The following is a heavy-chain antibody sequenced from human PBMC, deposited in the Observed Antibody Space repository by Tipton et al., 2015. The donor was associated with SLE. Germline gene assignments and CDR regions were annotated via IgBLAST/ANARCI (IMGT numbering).Heavy chain of an antibody. Sequence: SLRLSCAASGFTFSSYSMNWVRQAPGKGLEWVSYISSSSSTIYYADSVKGRFTISRDNAKNSLYLQMNSLRAEDTAVYYCARDLSIAVAGLFDYWGQGTLVTVSS. CDR1: GFTFSSYS. V-gene: IGHV3-48*01. J-gene: IGHJ4*02. CDR3: ARDLSIAVAGLFDY. D-gene: IGHD6-19*01. CDR2: ISSSSSTI.